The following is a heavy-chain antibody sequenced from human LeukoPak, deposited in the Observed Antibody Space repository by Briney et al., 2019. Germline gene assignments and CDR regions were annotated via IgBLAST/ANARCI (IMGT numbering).Heavy chain of an antibody. CDR1: GFTFSSYA. CDR2: ISNSGATT. CDR3: AKRISMIVVVE. V-gene: IGHV3-23*01. J-gene: IGHJ4*02. Sequence: GRSLRLSCTASGFTFSSYAMSWVRQAPGKGLEWVSAISNSGATTYYADSVKGRFTISRDNSKNTLYLQMNSLRAEDTAVYYCAKRISMIVVVEWGQGTLVTVSS. D-gene: IGHD3-22*01.